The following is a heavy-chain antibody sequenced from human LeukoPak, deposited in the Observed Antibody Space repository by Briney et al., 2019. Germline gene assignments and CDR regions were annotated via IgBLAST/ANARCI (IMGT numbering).Heavy chain of an antibody. D-gene: IGHD3-3*01. Sequence: GGSLRLSCAASGFIFSNYPIHWVRQTPDKGLECVAIMSYDGNTKYYANSVRGRFTVSRDNSKNTVYLQMNRLRLDDTAVYYCVRDPILGFPDYFDSWGQGTLVTVSS. V-gene: IGHV3-30-3*01. J-gene: IGHJ4*02. CDR1: GFIFSNYP. CDR3: VRDPILGFPDYFDS. CDR2: MSYDGNTK.